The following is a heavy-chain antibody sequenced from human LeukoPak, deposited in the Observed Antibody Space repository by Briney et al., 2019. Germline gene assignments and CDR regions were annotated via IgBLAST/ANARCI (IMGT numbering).Heavy chain of an antibody. Sequence: SETLSLTCTVSGGSISSYYWSWIRQPPWKGLEWIGYIDYGGSTNYNPSLKSRVSISIDTSKNQFSLKLSSVTAADSALYYCARQIRGYFDCWGQGTLVTVSS. CDR3: ARQIRGYFDC. V-gene: IGHV4-59*08. D-gene: IGHD3-10*01. J-gene: IGHJ4*02. CDR2: IDYGGST. CDR1: GGSISSYY.